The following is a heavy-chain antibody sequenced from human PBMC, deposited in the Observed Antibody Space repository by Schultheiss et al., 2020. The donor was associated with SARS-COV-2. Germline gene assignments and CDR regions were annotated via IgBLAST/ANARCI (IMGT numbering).Heavy chain of an antibody. V-gene: IGHV3-33*05. Sequence: GGSLRLSCAASGFTFSSYGMHWVRQAPGKGLEWVAVISYDGSNKYYADSVKGRFTISRDNSKNTLYLQMNSLRAEDTAVYYCARDSEVMVTFGGVISVNGMDFWGQGTTVTVSS. CDR1: GFTFSSYG. CDR3: ARDSEVMVTFGGVISVNGMDF. D-gene: IGHD3-16*01. J-gene: IGHJ6*02. CDR2: ISYDGSNK.